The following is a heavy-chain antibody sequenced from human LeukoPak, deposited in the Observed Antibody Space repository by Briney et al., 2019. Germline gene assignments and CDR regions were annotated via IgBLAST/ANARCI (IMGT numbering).Heavy chain of an antibody. CDR3: AREGVDAFDI. V-gene: IGHV3-30*02. J-gene: IGHJ3*02. Sequence: GGSLRLSCAASGFSFSGYVMHWVHQAPGKGLEWVAFIRHDSSDKFYADSVKGRFTISSDKSKNTLYLQMNSLRPEDTAVYYCAREGVDAFDIWGQGTMVTVSS. CDR2: IRHDSSDK. CDR1: GFSFSGYV.